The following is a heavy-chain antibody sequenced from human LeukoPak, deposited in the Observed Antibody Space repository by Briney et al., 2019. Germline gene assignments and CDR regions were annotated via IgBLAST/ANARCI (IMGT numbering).Heavy chain of an antibody. Sequence: GGSLRLSCAASGFTFSSYAMSWVRQAPGKGLEWVSAISGSGGSTYYADSVKGRFTISRDNSKNTLYLQMNSLRAEDTAVYHCAKEEKYCSSTSSYYLMPKPYYYYGMDVWGQGTTVTVSS. CDR1: GFTFSSYA. CDR2: ISGSGGST. D-gene: IGHD2-2*01. J-gene: IGHJ6*02. CDR3: AKEEKYCSSTSSYYLMPKPYYYYGMDV. V-gene: IGHV3-23*01.